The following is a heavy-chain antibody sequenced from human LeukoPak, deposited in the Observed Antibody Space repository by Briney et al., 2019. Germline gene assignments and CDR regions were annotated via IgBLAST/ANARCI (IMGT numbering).Heavy chain of an antibody. CDR1: GGTFSSYT. V-gene: IGHV1-69*02. D-gene: IGHD5-24*01. Sequence: SVKVSCKASGGTFSSYTISWVRQAPGQGLEWMGGIIPILGIANYAQKFQGRVTITADKSTSTAYMELSSLRSEDTAVYYCARGDGYSFDYWGQGTLVTVSS. CDR2: IIPILGIA. J-gene: IGHJ4*02. CDR3: ARGDGYSFDY.